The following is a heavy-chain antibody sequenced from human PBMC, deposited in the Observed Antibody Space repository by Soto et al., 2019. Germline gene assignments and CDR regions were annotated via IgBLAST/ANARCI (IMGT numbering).Heavy chain of an antibody. Sequence: GGSLRLSCAASGFTFSSYGMHWVRQAPGKGLEWEAVIWYDGSNKYYADSVKGRFTISRGNSKNTLYLQMNSPRAEDTAVYYCARAKAVGATSYFDYWGQGTLVTVSS. D-gene: IGHD1-26*01. CDR3: ARAKAVGATSYFDY. J-gene: IGHJ4*02. V-gene: IGHV3-33*01. CDR2: IWYDGSNK. CDR1: GFTFSSYG.